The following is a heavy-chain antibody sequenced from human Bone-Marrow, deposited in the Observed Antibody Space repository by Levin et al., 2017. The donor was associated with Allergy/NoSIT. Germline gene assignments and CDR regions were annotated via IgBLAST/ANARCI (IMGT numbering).Heavy chain of an antibody. Sequence: PSETLSLTCSVSGDYIGSSNFHWAWIRQPPGKGLEWIGSVHFGGSTYHNASLKSRATVSVDTPKNQFFLKKNYVSAADTAVYFCARWKRLSNWFDPWGQGILVTVSS. J-gene: IGHJ5*02. V-gene: IGHV4-39*01. CDR1: GDYIGSSNFH. D-gene: IGHD5-12*01. CDR3: ARWKRLSNWFDP. CDR2: VHFGGST.